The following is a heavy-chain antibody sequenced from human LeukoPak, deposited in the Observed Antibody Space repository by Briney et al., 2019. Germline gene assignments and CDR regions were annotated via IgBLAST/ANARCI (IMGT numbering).Heavy chain of an antibody. J-gene: IGHJ6*03. Sequence: GASVKVSCKASGYSFTSYGISWVRQAPGQGLEWMGWINPKSGGTNYAQKFRGRVTMTRDTSISTVYMELSRLRSDDTTVYYCARGGEYCSGGSCYRQFYYYMDVWGKGTTVTVSS. CDR3: ARGGEYCSGGSCYRQFYYYMDV. CDR2: INPKSGGT. CDR1: GYSFTSYG. V-gene: IGHV1-2*02. D-gene: IGHD2-15*01.